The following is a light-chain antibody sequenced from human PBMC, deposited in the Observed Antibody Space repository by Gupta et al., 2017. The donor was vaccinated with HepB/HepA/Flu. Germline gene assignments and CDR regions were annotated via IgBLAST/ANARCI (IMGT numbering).Light chain of an antibody. Sequence: PLPQPAPVSGPPVQSTSISSIETSGDIGSYTRVSWYQQHPGKSPQLITYDVSSRPSGISSRFSASKSGNTASLTISGLHTEDEADYFCSSYTMRSTYVFGTGTRVTVL. CDR2: DVS. CDR3: SSYTMRSTYV. J-gene: IGLJ1*01. V-gene: IGLV2-14*03. CDR1: SGDIGSYTR.